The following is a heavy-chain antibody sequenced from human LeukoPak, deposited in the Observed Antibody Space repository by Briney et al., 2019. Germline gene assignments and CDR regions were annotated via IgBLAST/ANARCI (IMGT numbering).Heavy chain of an antibody. J-gene: IGHJ4*02. Sequence: SETLSLTCTVSGGSISSYYWSWIRQPPGKGLEWIGYIYYSGSTNYNPSLKSRVTISVDTSKNQFSLKLSSVTAADTAVYYCARGILWFGELLGDYFDSWGQGTLVTVSS. CDR2: IYYSGST. D-gene: IGHD3-10*01. CDR3: ARGILWFGELLGDYFDS. CDR1: GGSISSYY. V-gene: IGHV4-59*01.